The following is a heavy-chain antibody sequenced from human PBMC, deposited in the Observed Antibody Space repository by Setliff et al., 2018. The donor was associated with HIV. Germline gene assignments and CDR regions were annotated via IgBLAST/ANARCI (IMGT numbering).Heavy chain of an antibody. J-gene: IGHJ4*02. Sequence: GGSLRLSCAASGFTFDRYWMHWVRQAPGKGLEWVANIKQDGSEKYYVDSVRGRFTISRDNAKNSLYLQMNSLRVEDTALYYCARSDWYHGSGSHDYWGQGTLVTVSS. D-gene: IGHD3-10*01. V-gene: IGHV3-7*01. CDR1: GFTFDRYW. CDR2: IKQDGSEK. CDR3: ARSDWYHGSGSHDY.